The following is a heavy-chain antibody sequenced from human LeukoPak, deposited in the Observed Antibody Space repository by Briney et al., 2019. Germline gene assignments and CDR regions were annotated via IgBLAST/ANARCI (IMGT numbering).Heavy chain of an antibody. CDR1: GFTVSSYY. V-gene: IGHV3-66*01. J-gene: IGHJ4*02. CDR2: IYSGGST. CDR3: ARDQGHFDY. Sequence: PGGSLRLSCVVSGFTVSSYYMRWVRQAPGKGLEWVSVIYSGGSTYYANSVKGRFTISRDNSKNTLYLQMNSLTAEDTAVYYCARDQGHFDYWGQGTLVTVSS.